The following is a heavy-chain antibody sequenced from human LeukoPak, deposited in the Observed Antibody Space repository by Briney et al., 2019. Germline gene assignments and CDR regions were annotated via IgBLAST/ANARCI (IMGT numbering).Heavy chain of an antibody. CDR1: GGSITSSSYY. CDR2: IYYTGGT. CDR3: ARIEVVSNWFDP. Sequence: SETLSLTCSVSGGSITSSSYYWGWIRQPPEKGLEWIGSIYYTGGTYYSPSLKSRVTISVDTPKNQFSLKLSSVTAADTAVYYCARIEVVSNWFDPWGQGTLVTVSS. V-gene: IGHV4-39*01. D-gene: IGHD4-23*01. J-gene: IGHJ5*02.